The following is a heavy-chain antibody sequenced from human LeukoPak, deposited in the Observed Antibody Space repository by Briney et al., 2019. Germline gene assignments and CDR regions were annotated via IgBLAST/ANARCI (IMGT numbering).Heavy chain of an antibody. D-gene: IGHD2-2*01. V-gene: IGHV4-34*01. Sequence: SETLSLTCALYGGSFSGYHWTWIRQPPGKGLEWIGDITHTGNTNYNPSLKSRVTISADTSKTQFSLKLSSVTAADTAVYYCARGNLVVVAAANRAHSYMDVWAKGTTVTVSS. J-gene: IGHJ6*03. CDR1: GGSFSGYH. CDR2: ITHTGNT. CDR3: ARGNLVVVAAANRAHSYMDV.